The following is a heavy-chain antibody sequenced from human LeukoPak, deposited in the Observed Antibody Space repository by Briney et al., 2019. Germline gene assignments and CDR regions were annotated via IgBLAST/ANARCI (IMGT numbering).Heavy chain of an antibody. V-gene: IGHV3-13*01. CDR1: GFTVSSYD. Sequence: PGGSLRLSCAASGFTVSSYDMHWVRQATGKGLEWVSAIGTAGDTYYPDSVKSGFTISRENAKNSLYLQMNSLRAADTAVYYCARDRSVGYYYYYGMDVWGQGTTVTVSS. CDR2: IGTAGDT. J-gene: IGHJ6*02. CDR3: ARDRSVGYYYYYGMDV.